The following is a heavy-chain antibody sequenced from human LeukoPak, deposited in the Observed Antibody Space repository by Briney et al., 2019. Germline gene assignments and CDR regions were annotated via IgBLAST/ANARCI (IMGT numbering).Heavy chain of an antibody. J-gene: IGHJ4*02. CDR2: INHSGST. D-gene: IGHD3-3*01. CDR1: GGSVSSGSYY. CDR3: ARGPTIFGVVIIGYFDY. V-gene: IGHV4-39*07. Sequence: IPSETLSLTCTVSGGSVSSGSYYWSWIRQPPGKGLEWIGEINHSGSTNYNPSLKSRVTISVDTSKNQFSLKLSSVTAADTAVYYCARGPTIFGVVIIGYFDYWGQGTLVTVSS.